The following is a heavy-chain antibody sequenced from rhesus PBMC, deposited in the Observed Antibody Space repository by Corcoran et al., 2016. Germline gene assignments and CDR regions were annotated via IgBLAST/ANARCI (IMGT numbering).Heavy chain of an antibody. D-gene: IGHD5-12*01. J-gene: IGHJ4*01. CDR2: INGNSGHT. Sequence: QVQLPESGPGLVKPSETLSLTCALSGDSFRRYWWTWIRPPPGMALERLGGINGNSGHTNYNPSLQSRLTISRDASKNQFSLSLSSVTAADMAVYYCAGGHSYTWLYWGQGVLVIVSS. CDR3: AGGHSYTWLY. V-gene: IGHV4-80*01. CDR1: GDSFRRYW.